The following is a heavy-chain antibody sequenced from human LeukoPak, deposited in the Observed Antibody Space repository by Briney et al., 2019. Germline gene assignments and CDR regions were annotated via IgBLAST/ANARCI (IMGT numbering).Heavy chain of an antibody. J-gene: IGHJ4*02. Sequence: GASVKVSCKASGYTFTSYGISWVRQAPGQGLEWMGWISAYSGNTNYAQKLQGRVTMTRDTSTSTAYMELRSLRSDDTAMYYCARDFMESKNSGWYDCFDYWGRGTLVTVSS. CDR3: ARDFMESKNSGWYDCFDY. CDR1: GYTFTSYG. CDR2: ISAYSGNT. V-gene: IGHV1-18*01. D-gene: IGHD6-19*01.